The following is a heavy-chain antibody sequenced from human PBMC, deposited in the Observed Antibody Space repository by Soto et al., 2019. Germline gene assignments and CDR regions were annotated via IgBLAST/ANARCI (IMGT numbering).Heavy chain of an antibody. Sequence: GGSLRLSCAASGFTVSSNYMSWVRQAPGKGLEWVSVIYSGGSTYYEDSVKGRFTISRDNSKNTLCLQMNSLRAEDTAVYYCAREIYGSGFFYYGMDVWGQGTTVTVSS. V-gene: IGHV3-53*01. CDR2: IYSGGST. CDR3: AREIYGSGFFYYGMDV. D-gene: IGHD3-10*01. J-gene: IGHJ6*02. CDR1: GFTVSSNY.